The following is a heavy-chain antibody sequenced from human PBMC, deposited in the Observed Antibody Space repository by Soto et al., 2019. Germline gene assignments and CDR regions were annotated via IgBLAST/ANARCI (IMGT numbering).Heavy chain of an antibody. CDR2: IYYSGST. V-gene: IGHV4-39*01. Sequence: SETLSLTCTVSGGSISSSSYYWGWIRQPPGKGLEWIGSIYYSGSTYYNPSLKSRVTISVDTSKNQFSLKLSSVTAADTAVYYCARQGVSVLAPAAIDYWGKGTLATVSS. CDR1: GGSISSSSYY. CDR3: ARQGVSVLAPAAIDY. J-gene: IGHJ4*02. D-gene: IGHD2-2*01.